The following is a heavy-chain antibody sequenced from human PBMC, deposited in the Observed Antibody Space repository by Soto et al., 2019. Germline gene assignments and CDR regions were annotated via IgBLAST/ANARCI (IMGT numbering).Heavy chain of an antibody. V-gene: IGHV3-73*01. CDR2: IRDRAYNYAT. CDR3: TRLISAALDY. CDR1: GFVFKDSS. J-gene: IGHJ4*02. D-gene: IGHD3-10*01. Sequence: EVLLVESGGGLVQPGGSWKLSCEVSGFVFKDSSIHWVRQASGKGLEWVGRIRDRAYNYATAYAASVKGRFTISRDDSNSKAYLQMDSLKTEDTAIYYCTRLISAALDYWGQGTLVTVSS.